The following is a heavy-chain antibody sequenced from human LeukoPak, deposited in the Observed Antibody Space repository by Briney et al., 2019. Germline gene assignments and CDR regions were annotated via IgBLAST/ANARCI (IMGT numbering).Heavy chain of an antibody. Sequence: GGSLRLSCAASGFTVSDYYMSWVRQAPGKGLEWVSAISGSGGSTYYADSVKGRFTISRDNSKNTLYLQMNSLRAEDTAVYYCAKDREYYYDSSGYSDPDAFDIWGQGTMVTVSS. CDR1: GFTVSDYY. CDR2: ISGSGGST. CDR3: AKDREYYYDSSGYSDPDAFDI. J-gene: IGHJ3*02. D-gene: IGHD3-22*01. V-gene: IGHV3-23*01.